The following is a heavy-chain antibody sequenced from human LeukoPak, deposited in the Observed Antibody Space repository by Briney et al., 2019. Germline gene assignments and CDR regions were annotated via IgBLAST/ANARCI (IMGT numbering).Heavy chain of an antibody. Sequence: SETLSLTCTVSGGSISSRSYYWGWIRQPPGKGLEWIGTIYYSGSTYYNPSLKSRVTISVDTSKNQFSLKLSSVTAADTAVYYCARVGVLLWFGELLSWFDPWGQGTLVTVSS. V-gene: IGHV4-39*07. CDR1: GGSISSRSYY. D-gene: IGHD3-10*01. J-gene: IGHJ5*02. CDR3: ARVGVLLWFGELLSWFDP. CDR2: IYYSGST.